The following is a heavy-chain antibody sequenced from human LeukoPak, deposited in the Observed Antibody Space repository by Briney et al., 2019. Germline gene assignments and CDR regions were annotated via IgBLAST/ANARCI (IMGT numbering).Heavy chain of an antibody. D-gene: IGHD2-2*01. CDR1: GGSISSYY. CDR3: ARVLGVPAAMGYYYYYLDV. Sequence: SETLSLTCTVSGGSISSYYWSWIRQPPGKGLEWIGYIYYSGSTNYNPSLKSRVTISVDTSKNQFSLKLSSVTAADTAVYYCARVLGVPAAMGYYYYYLDVWGKGTTVTVSS. V-gene: IGHV4-59*01. CDR2: IYYSGST. J-gene: IGHJ6*03.